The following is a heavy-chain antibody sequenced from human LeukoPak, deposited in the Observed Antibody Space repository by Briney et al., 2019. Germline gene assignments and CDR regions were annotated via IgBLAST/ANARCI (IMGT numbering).Heavy chain of an antibody. Sequence: GASVKVSCKASGYSLTSCGISWVRPAPGQGLAWMGWIYGYNGNTNYAQRLQGRVTMTTDTSTSTAHMELRSLSSDGTAVYYCARDRPYCYDSSAYYPDFWGQGTLVTVSS. D-gene: IGHD3-22*01. CDR3: ARDRPYCYDSSAYYPDF. CDR2: IYGYNGNT. V-gene: IGHV1-18*01. J-gene: IGHJ4*02. CDR1: GYSLTSCG.